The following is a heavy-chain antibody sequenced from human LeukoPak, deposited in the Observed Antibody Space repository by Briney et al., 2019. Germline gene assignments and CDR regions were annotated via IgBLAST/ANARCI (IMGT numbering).Heavy chain of an antibody. CDR1: GSTFSRYW. V-gene: IGHV3-74*01. CDR2: VKSDRSDT. Sequence: GGSLRLSCAASGSTFSRYWMHWVRQAPGEGLVWVSRVKSDRSDTIYADSVKGRFTISRDNAKNTLYLQMDSLRAEDTAVYYCTTGIGNYYYYWGQGTLVTVAS. CDR3: TTGIGNYYYY. D-gene: IGHD3-10*01. J-gene: IGHJ4*02.